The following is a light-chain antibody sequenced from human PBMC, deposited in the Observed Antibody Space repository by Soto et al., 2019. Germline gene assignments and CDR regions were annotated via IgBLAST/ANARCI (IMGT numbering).Light chain of an antibody. CDR1: QSVSSY. J-gene: IGKJ4*01. CDR3: QQRSNWPST. CDR2: DAS. Sequence: EIVLTQPPATLSLSPGERAALSCRASQSVSSYLAWYQQKPGQAPRLLIYDASKRAPGIPARFTGSGSGTDFTLTISSLEPEDFAVYFCQQRSNWPSTFGGGTKVEI. V-gene: IGKV3-11*01.